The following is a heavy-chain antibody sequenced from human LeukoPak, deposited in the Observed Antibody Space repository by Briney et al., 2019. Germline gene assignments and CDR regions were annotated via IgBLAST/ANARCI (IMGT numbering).Heavy chain of an antibody. Sequence: ASVKVSCKASGYSFTNYDIIWVRQAPGQGLEWMGWISAYNGNTNYAQKLQGRVTMTTDTSTSTAYMELRSLRSDDTAVYYCARDLYDSSGYYYHYFDYWGQGTLVTVSS. D-gene: IGHD3-22*01. CDR3: ARDLYDSSGYYYHYFDY. CDR1: GYSFTNYD. J-gene: IGHJ4*02. CDR2: ISAYNGNT. V-gene: IGHV1-18*01.